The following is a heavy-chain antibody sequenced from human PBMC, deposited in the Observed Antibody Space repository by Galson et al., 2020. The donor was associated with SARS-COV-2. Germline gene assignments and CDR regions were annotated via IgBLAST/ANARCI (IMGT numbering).Heavy chain of an antibody. V-gene: IGHV4-39*07. J-gene: IGHJ3*02. CDR1: GGSISSSSYY. Sequence: SETLSLTCTVSGGSISSSSYYWGWIRKPPGKGLEWIGSIYYSGSTYYNPSLKSRVTISVDTSKNQFSLKLSSVTAADTAVYYCARDPRDAFDIWGQGTMVTVSS. CDR3: ARDPRDAFDI. CDR2: IYYSGST.